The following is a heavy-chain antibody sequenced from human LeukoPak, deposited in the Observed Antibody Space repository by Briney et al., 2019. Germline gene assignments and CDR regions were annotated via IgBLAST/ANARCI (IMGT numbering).Heavy chain of an antibody. J-gene: IGHJ4*02. CDR2: ISSSSSYI. Sequence: PEGSLRLSCAASGFTFSSYSMNWVRQAPGKGLEWVSSISSSSSYIYYADSVKGRFTISRDNAKNSLYLQMNSLRAEDTAVYYCARGEYYYDSSGPSDYWGQGTLVTVSS. D-gene: IGHD3-22*01. V-gene: IGHV3-21*01. CDR3: ARGEYYYDSSGPSDY. CDR1: GFTFSSYS.